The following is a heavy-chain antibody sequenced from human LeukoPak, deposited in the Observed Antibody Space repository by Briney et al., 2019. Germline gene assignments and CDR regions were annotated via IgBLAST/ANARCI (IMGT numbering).Heavy chain of an antibody. V-gene: IGHV3-23*01. Sequence: TGGSLSLSCAASGFTFNNYAMNWVRQAPGKGLEWVSAISGSGDSTYYADSVKGRFTISRDNSENTLYLQMKSLRAEDTAVYYCAKDFRYSSGWPHFDYWGQGSLVTVSS. D-gene: IGHD6-19*01. CDR2: ISGSGDST. J-gene: IGHJ4*02. CDR3: AKDFRYSSGWPHFDY. CDR1: GFTFNNYA.